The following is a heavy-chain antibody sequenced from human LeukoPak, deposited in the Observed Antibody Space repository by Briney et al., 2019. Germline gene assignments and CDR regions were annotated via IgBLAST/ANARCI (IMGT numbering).Heavy chain of an antibody. J-gene: IGHJ4*01. CDR2: ISACDGNR. CDR1: GYTFTSYG. Sequence: ASVTVSFKCSGYTFTSYGSNWVRQVPGQGLAWMGWISACDGNRNYAQKVQGRVTMTTDTSTSTAYMELRSLRSDDTAVYYCARGHTLYYESSAYYYFDYWGHGTLVTVSS. CDR3: ARGHTLYYESSAYYYFDY. V-gene: IGHV1-18*01. D-gene: IGHD3-22*01.